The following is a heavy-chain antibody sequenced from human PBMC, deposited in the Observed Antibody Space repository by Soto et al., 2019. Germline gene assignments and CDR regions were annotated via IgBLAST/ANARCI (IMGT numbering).Heavy chain of an antibody. Sequence: QVQLVQSGAEVKKPGASVKVSCKVSGYTLTELSMHWVRQAPGKGLEWMGGFDPEDGETIYAQKFQGRVTMTEDTSTDTAYMELSSLRSEDTAVYYCATDKLGITGTPDYYYYGMDVWGQGTTVTVSS. D-gene: IGHD1-20*01. J-gene: IGHJ6*02. CDR3: ATDKLGITGTPDYYYYGMDV. CDR1: GYTLTELS. V-gene: IGHV1-24*01. CDR2: FDPEDGET.